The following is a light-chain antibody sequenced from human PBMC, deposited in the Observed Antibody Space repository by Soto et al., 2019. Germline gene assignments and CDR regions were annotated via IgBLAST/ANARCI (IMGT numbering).Light chain of an antibody. Sequence: EIVMTQSPATLSVSPGERATLSCRASQSVSSNLAWYQQKPGQAPRLLIYGASTRATGIPARFSGSGSGTEFTLTISSLQSEDFAVCYCQQYNNWPLWTFGQGTKVDIK. J-gene: IGKJ1*01. V-gene: IGKV3-15*01. CDR2: GAS. CDR3: QQYNNWPLWT. CDR1: QSVSSN.